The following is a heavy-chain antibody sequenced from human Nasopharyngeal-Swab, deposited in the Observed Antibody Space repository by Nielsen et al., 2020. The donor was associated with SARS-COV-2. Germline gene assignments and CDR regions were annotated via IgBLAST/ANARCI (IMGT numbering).Heavy chain of an antibody. V-gene: IGHV3-74*01. CDR1: GFTFSNYW. CDR3: AGSLLWFGESPGY. J-gene: IGHJ4*02. CDR2: IKGDGSRT. Sequence: GGSLRLSCAASGFTFSNYWMHWVRQAPGKGLVWVSRIKGDGSRTHYADSVKGRFTISRDNSKNTLYLQMNSLRAEDTAVYYCAGSLLWFGESPGYWGQGTLVTVSS. D-gene: IGHD3-10*01.